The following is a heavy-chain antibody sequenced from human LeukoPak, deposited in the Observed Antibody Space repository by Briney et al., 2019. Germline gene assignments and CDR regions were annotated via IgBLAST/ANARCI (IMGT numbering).Heavy chain of an antibody. V-gene: IGHV6-1*01. CDR1: GDSVSSNSAA. CDR2: TYYRSKWYN. CDR3: ARSRGILVAVAGKDPFDY. J-gene: IGHJ4*02. Sequence: SQTLSLTCAISGDSVSSNSAAWNWIRQSPSRGLEWLGRTYYRSKWYNDYAVSVKSRITINLDTSKNQFSLQLNSVTPEDTAVYYCARSRGILVAVAGKDPFDYWGQGTLVTVSS. D-gene: IGHD6-19*01.